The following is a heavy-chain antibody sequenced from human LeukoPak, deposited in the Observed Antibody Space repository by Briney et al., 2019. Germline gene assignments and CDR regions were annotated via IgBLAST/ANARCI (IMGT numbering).Heavy chain of an antibody. Sequence: PGGSLRHSCAASGFTFSSYAMSWVRQAPGKGPEWVSAISGSGGSTYYADSVKGRFTISRDNSKNTLYLQMNSLRAEDTAVYYCAKSANARPTTLDYWGQGTLVTVSS. J-gene: IGHJ4*02. CDR3: AKSANARPTTLDY. V-gene: IGHV3-23*01. D-gene: IGHD5-12*01. CDR2: ISGSGGST. CDR1: GFTFSSYA.